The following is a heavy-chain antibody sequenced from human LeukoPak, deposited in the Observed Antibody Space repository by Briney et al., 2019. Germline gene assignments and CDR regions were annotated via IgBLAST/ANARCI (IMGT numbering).Heavy chain of an antibody. V-gene: IGHV3-23*01. Sequence: GGSLRLSCAASGFTFSRYAMSWVRQAPGKGLEWVSAISGSGGSTYYADSVKGRFTISRDNSKNTLYVQMNSLRAEDTAVYYCAKVGTIRFLEFLRRAAYFDYWGQGTLVTVSS. CDR3: AKVGTIRFLEFLRRAAYFDY. J-gene: IGHJ4*02. CDR2: ISGSGGST. CDR1: GFTFSRYA. D-gene: IGHD3-3*01.